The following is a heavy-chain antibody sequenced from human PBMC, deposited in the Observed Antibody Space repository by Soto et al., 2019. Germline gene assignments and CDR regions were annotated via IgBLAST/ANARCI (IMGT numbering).Heavy chain of an antibody. D-gene: IGHD3-9*01. V-gene: IGHV4-59*02. J-gene: IGHJ3*02. CDR3: ARYFVWPSAFDI. CDR1: GVSVSSYD. CDR2: INYFGST. Sequence: AETLSLSWTASGVSVSSYDMNWVRQPPGKRLEWIGYINYFGSTNYNPSLKSRVTISVDTPREQFSLRLDSVTAADTAVYYCARYFVWPSAFDIWGQGTMVTVSS.